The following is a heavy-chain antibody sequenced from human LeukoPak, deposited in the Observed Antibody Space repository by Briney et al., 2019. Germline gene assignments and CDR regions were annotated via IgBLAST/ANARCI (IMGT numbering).Heavy chain of an antibody. Sequence: SETLSLTCTVSGGSISSGGYYWSWIRQPPGKGLECIGYIYYSGSTNYNPSLKSRVTISVDTSKNQFSLKLSSVTAADTAVYYCARVGYYYYDVDVWGQGTTVTVSS. CDR1: GGSISSGGYY. CDR3: ARVGYYYYDVDV. J-gene: IGHJ6*02. V-gene: IGHV4-61*08. CDR2: IYYSGST.